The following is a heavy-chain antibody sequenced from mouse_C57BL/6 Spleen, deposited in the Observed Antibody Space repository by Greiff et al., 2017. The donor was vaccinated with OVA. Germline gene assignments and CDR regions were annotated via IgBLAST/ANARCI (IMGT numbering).Heavy chain of an antibody. CDR2: ISSGGSYT. CDR3: ARMSSGSWFAY. J-gene: IGHJ3*01. V-gene: IGHV5-6*01. D-gene: IGHD3-2*02. Sequence: DVQLVESGGDLVKPGGSLKLSCAASGFTFSSYGMSWVRQTPDKRLEWVATISSGGSYTYYPDSVKGRFTISRDNAKNTLYLQMSSLKSEDTAMYYCARMSSGSWFAYWGQGTLVTVSA. CDR1: GFTFSSYG.